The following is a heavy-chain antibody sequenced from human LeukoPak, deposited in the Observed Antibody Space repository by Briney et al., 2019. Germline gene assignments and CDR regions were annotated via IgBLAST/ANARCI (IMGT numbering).Heavy chain of an antibody. Sequence: PGGSLRLSCVASGISISDHYMDWVRQAPGKGLEWVGRIKSKTDGGTTDYAAPVKGRFTISRDDSKNTLYLQMNSLKTEDTAVYYCTTDLAGVVITFYWGQGTLVTVSS. J-gene: IGHJ4*02. CDR3: TTDLAGVVITFY. V-gene: IGHV3-15*01. D-gene: IGHD3-22*01. CDR1: GISISDHY. CDR2: IKSKTDGGTT.